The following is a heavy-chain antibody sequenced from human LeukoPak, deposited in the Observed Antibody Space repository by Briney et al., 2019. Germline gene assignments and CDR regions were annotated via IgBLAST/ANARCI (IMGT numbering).Heavy chain of an antibody. CDR2: ISAYNGNT. Sequence: ASVKVSCKASGYTFTSRDINWLRQAPGQGLEWMGWISAYNGNTNYAQKLQGRVTMTTDTSTSTAYMELRSLRSDDTAVYYCASYYDISKDGMDVWGQGTTVTVSS. J-gene: IGHJ6*02. V-gene: IGHV1-18*01. CDR3: ASYYDISKDGMDV. D-gene: IGHD3-9*01. CDR1: GYTFTSRD.